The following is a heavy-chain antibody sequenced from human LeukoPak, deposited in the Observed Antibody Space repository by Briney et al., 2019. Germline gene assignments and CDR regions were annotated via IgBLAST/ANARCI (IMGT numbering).Heavy chain of an antibody. CDR3: ARGPFYGSGSYGWFDP. Sequence: SQTLSVTCTVSGGSISSGDYYWSWIRQPPGKGLEWIGYIYYSGSTYYNPSLKSRVTISVDTSKNQFSLKLSSVTAADTAVYYCARGPFYGSGSYGWFDPWGQGTLVTVSS. J-gene: IGHJ5*02. CDR2: IYYSGST. D-gene: IGHD3-10*01. V-gene: IGHV4-30-4*01. CDR1: GGSISSGDYY.